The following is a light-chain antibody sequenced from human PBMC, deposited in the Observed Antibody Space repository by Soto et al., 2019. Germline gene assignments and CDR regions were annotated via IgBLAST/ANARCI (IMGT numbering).Light chain of an antibody. J-gene: IGKJ2*01. CDR2: AAS. Sequence: DIQMTQSPSSLSASVEDRVTITCRASQSISSYLNWYQQKPGKAPKLLIYAASSLQSGVPSRFSGSGSGTDFTLTISSLQREDCATYYCQQSHSTPRTFGQGTKLEIK. CDR3: QQSHSTPRT. CDR1: QSISSY. V-gene: IGKV1-39*01.